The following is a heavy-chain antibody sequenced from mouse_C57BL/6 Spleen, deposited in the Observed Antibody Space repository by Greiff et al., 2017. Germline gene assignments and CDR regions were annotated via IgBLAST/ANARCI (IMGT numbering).Heavy chain of an antibody. CDR1: GYAFSSSW. V-gene: IGHV1-82*01. CDR3: ASSTGTLFAY. CDR2: IYPGDGDT. D-gene: IGHD4-1*02. Sequence: QVQLQQSGPELVKPGASVKISCKASGYAFSSSWMNWVKQRPGKGLEWIGRIYPGDGDTNYNGKFKGKATLTADKSSSTAYMQLSSLTSEDSAVYFCASSTGTLFAYWGQGTLVTVSA. J-gene: IGHJ3*01.